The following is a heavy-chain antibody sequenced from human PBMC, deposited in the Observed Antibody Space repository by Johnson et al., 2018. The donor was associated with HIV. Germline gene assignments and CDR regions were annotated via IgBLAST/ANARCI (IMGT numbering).Heavy chain of an antibody. Sequence: VQLVESGGGVVQPGRSLRLSCAASGFTFSSYGMHWVRQAPGEGLVWVAVTSNDGTNTYYADSAKGRFTISIDNSKNTLYLEMNSLRAEDTAVYYCALDGRRGYSYDWGHDAFDIWGQGTMVTVSS. CDR2: TSNDGTNT. D-gene: IGHD5-18*01. V-gene: IGHV3-30*03. CDR1: GFTFSSYG. CDR3: ALDGRRGYSYDWGHDAFDI. J-gene: IGHJ3*02.